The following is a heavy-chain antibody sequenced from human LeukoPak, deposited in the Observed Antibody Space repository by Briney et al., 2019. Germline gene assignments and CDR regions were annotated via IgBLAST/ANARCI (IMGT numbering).Heavy chain of an antibody. Sequence: GGSLRLSCAASGFTVSSNYMSWVRQAPGKGLEWVSVIYSGGSTYYADSVKGRFTISRDNSKNTLYLQMNGLRAEDTAMYYCARDQEMYYFDYWGQGTLVTVSS. CDR1: GFTVSSNY. V-gene: IGHV3-66*01. CDR2: IYSGGST. CDR3: ARDQEMYYFDY. J-gene: IGHJ4*02.